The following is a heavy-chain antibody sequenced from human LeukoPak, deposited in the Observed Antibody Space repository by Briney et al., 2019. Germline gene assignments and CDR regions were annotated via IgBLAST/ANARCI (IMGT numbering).Heavy chain of an antibody. CDR3: ARVRIAVAGTPFDY. J-gene: IGHJ4*02. D-gene: IGHD6-19*01. V-gene: IGHV4-4*02. CDR2: IYHSGSI. Sequence: SETLSLTCAVSGGSISSSNWWSWVRQPPGKGLEWIGEIYHSGSINYNPSLKSRVTISVDKSKNQFSLKLSSVTAADTAVYYCARVRIAVAGTPFDYWGQGTLVTVSS. CDR1: GGSISSSNW.